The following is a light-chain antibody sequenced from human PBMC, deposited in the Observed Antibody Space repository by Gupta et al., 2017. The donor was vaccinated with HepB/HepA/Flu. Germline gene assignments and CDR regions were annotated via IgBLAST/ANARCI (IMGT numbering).Light chain of an antibody. V-gene: IGKV1-5*03. CDR3: QQKNSHLLA. CDR2: KAT. CDR1: QSISSW. Sequence: IHITPTPSTQSSSLVDGVTITCRGSQSISSWFAWYQQKPGKATQLLNYKATNLESGAPSRVSGSGTGTEFTLTISRLQHDDFATYYHQQKNSHLLAFGGGTKVEIK. J-gene: IGKJ4*01.